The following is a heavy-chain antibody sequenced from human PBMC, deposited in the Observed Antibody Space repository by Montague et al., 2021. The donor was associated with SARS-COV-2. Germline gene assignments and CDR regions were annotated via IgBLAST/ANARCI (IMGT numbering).Heavy chain of an antibody. Sequence: SLRLSCAGSGFNISRNYMNWVRQAPGKGLEWVSVTFGGGGTDYADSVKGRFAISRHNSKTTVYLQMNSLRPEDTAVYYCARGAAARNWGPGTLVTVSS. J-gene: IGHJ4*02. V-gene: IGHV3-53*04. CDR2: TFGGGGT. D-gene: IGHD6-13*01. CDR3: ARGAAARN. CDR1: GFNISRNY.